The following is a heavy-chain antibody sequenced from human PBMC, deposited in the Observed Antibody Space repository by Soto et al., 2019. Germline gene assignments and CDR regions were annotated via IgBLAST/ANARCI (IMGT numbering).Heavy chain of an antibody. CDR2: ISWNSGSI. D-gene: IGHD5-12*01. J-gene: IGHJ3*02. CDR1: GFTFDDYA. V-gene: IGHV3-9*01. CDR3: AKDRGRGYSGYNDAFDS. Sequence: QAGGSLRLSCAASGFTFDDYAMHWVRQAPGKGLEWVSGISWNSGSIGYADSVKGRFTISRDNAKNSLYLQMNSLRAEDTALYYCAKDRGRGYSGYNDAFDSWGQGTMVTVSS.